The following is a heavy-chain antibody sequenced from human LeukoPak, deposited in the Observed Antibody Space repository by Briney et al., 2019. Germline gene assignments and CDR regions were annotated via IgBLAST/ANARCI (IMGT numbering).Heavy chain of an antibody. D-gene: IGHD3-10*01. Sequence: SETLSLTCAVYGGSFSGYYWSWIRQPPGKGLEWIGEINHSGSTNYNPSLKSRVTISVDTSKNQFSLKLSSVTAADTAVYYCARAPIYGSGSYIDYWGQGTLVTVSS. CDR2: INHSGST. CDR3: ARAPIYGSGSYIDY. J-gene: IGHJ4*02. V-gene: IGHV4-34*01. CDR1: GGSFSGYY.